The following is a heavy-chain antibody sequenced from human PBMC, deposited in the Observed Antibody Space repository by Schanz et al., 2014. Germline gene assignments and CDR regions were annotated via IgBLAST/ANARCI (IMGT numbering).Heavy chain of an antibody. CDR2: FMPFLGIT. D-gene: IGHD5-18*01. Sequence: QVQLVQSGAEVKKPGSSVKVSCKATGDTFDNFGISWVRQAPGQGPEWIGRFMPFLGITNLAQKFQDRVTMTADKATSTAYMELSGLRSEDTAMYYCARKDTAMVIDALVFQHWGQGTLVTVSS. CDR1: GDTFDNFG. V-gene: IGHV1-69*04. CDR3: ARKDTAMVIDALVFQH. J-gene: IGHJ1*01.